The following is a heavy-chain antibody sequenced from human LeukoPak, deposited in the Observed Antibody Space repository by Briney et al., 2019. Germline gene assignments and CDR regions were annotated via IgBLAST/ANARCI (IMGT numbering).Heavy chain of an antibody. Sequence: GGSLRLSCAASGFTFSSYSVNWVRHAPGKGLEWVSSISTSSNYIYYADSVKGRFTISRDNAKNSLYLQMNSLRAEDTAVYYCARDQGRIDYYGKYYFDYWGQGTLVTVSS. J-gene: IGHJ4*02. CDR2: ISTSSNYI. D-gene: IGHD3-10*01. V-gene: IGHV3-21*01. CDR1: GFTFSSYS. CDR3: ARDQGRIDYYGKYYFDY.